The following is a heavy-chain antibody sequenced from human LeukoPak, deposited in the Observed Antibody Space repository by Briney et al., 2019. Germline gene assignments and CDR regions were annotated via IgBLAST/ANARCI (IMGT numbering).Heavy chain of an antibody. CDR2: IYTSGST. CDR3: ARRGGSSWLYNWFDP. D-gene: IGHD6-13*01. J-gene: IGHJ5*02. Sequence: PSETLSLTCTVSGGSISSYYWSWIRQPAGKGLEWIGRIYTSGSTNYNPSLKSRVTISVDTSKNQFSLKLSSVTAADTAVYYCARRGGSSWLYNWFDPWGQGTLVTVSS. V-gene: IGHV4-4*07. CDR1: GGSISSYY.